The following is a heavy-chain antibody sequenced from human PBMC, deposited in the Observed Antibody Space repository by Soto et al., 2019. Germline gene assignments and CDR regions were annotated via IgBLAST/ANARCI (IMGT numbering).Heavy chain of an antibody. D-gene: IGHD3-3*01. CDR3: AREGVTIFGVVIGMDV. V-gene: IGHV3-33*01. J-gene: IGHJ6*04. CDR2: IWYDGSNK. Sequence: LRLSCAASGFTFSSYGMHWVRQAPGKGLEWVAVIWYDGSNKYYADSVKGRFTISRDNSKNTLYLQMNSLRAEDTAVYYCAREGVTIFGVVIGMDVWGKGTMVTVS. CDR1: GFTFSSYG.